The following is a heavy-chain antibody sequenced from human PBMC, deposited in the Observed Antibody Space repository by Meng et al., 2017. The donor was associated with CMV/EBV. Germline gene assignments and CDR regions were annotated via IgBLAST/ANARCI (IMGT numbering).Heavy chain of an antibody. Sequence: ASVKVSCKASGYTFTGYYMHWVRQAPGQGLAWMGWINPNSGGTNYAQKFQGRVTMTRDTSISTAYMELSRLRSDDTAVYYCARWGGTYRLALGYFDYWGQGTLVTVSS. CDR1: GYTFTGYY. CDR3: ARWGGTYRLALGYFDY. D-gene: IGHD6-19*01. CDR2: INPNSGGT. J-gene: IGHJ4*02. V-gene: IGHV1-2*02.